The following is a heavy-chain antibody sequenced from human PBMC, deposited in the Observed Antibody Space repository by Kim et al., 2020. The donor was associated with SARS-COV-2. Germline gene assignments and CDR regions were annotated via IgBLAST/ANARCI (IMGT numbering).Heavy chain of an antibody. J-gene: IGHJ5*02. V-gene: IGHV1-2*02. Sequence: ASVKVSCKASAYTFTGGYYIHWVRQAPGQGLEWMGWINANSGGTKYAQKFQGRVTMTRDTSISTAYMELSGLRSDDTALYYCANMVIKCHCFDPWGRGTLVSVSS. CDR3: ANMVIKCHCFDP. CDR2: INANSGGT. D-gene: IGHD2-21*01. CDR1: AYTFTGGYY.